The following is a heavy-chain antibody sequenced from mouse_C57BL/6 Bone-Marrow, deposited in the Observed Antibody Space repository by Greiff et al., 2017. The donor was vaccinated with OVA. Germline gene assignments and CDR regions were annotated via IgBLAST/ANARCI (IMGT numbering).Heavy chain of an antibody. Sequence: EVQVVESGGGLVQSGRSLRLSCATSGFTFSDFYMEWVRQAPGKGLEWIAASRNKANDYTTEYSASVKGRFIVSRDTSQSILYLQMNALRAEDTAIYYCARDARYFDVWGTGTTVTVSS. J-gene: IGHJ1*03. CDR1: GFTFSDFY. CDR3: ARDARYFDV. CDR2: SRNKANDYTT. V-gene: IGHV7-1*01.